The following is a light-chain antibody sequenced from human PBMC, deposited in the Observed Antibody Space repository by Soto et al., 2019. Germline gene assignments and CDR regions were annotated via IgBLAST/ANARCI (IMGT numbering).Light chain of an antibody. CDR1: QSVSSY. CDR3: QQYGSPGT. V-gene: IGKV3-20*01. J-gene: IGKJ1*01. CDR2: GAS. Sequence: IVLTQSPATLSLSPGERATLSCRASQSVSSYLAWYQQKPGQAPRLLIYGASNRATGIPDRFSGSGSGTDFTLTISRLEPEDFAVYYCQQYGSPGTFGQGTKVDI.